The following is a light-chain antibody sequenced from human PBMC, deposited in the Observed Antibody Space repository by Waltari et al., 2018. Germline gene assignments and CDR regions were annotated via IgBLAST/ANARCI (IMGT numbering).Light chain of an antibody. CDR2: KSN. CDR3: AAWEDSLSNFV. CDR1: SSNIGGNY. J-gene: IGLJ1*01. V-gene: IGLV1-47*01. Sequence: QSVLTQPPSASGTPGQKVTISCSGGSSNIGGNYVYWYQQLPGTAPKLLTFKSNQRPSGVPDRFSGSKCGTAGPPAISGLRSVDEGHYYCAAWEDSLSNFVFGTGTKVTAL.